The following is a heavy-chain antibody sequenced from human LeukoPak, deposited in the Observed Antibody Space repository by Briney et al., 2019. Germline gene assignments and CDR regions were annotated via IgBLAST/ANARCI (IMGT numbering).Heavy chain of an antibody. CDR3: ARKIRDGYNLCIDY. J-gene: IGHJ4*02. D-gene: IGHD5-24*01. Sequence: GASVKVSCKASGYTFTGYYMHWVRQAPGQGLEWMGWINPNSGGTNYAQKFQGRVTMTRDTSISTAYMELSSLRSEDTAVYYCARKIRDGYNLCIDYWGQGTLVTVSS. CDR1: GYTFTGYY. CDR2: INPNSGGT. V-gene: IGHV1-2*02.